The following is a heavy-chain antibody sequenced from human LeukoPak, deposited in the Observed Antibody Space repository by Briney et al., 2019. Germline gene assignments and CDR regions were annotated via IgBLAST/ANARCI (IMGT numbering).Heavy chain of an antibody. D-gene: IGHD3-3*02. Sequence: KPSETLSLTCTVSGGSMSNYYGSWIRQPPGKGLEWIAYIYYTGSTYYNPSLKSRVTMSVATSKNQFSLNLSSVTGADAAVYYCARHISGAATLDWGQGTLVTVSS. V-gene: IGHV4-59*08. CDR2: IYYTGST. CDR3: ARHISGAATLD. CDR1: GGSMSNYY. J-gene: IGHJ4*02.